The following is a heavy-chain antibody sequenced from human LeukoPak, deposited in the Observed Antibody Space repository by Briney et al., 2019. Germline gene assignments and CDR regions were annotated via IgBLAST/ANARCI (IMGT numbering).Heavy chain of an antibody. CDR1: GYTLTELS. CDR3: ATVHYREILDAFDI. Sequence: GASVKVSCKVSGYTLTELSMHWVRQAPGKGLEWMGGFDPEDGETIYAQKFQGRVTMTEDTSTDTAYMELSSLRSEDTAVYYCATVHYREILDAFDIWGQGTMVTVSS. D-gene: IGHD1-14*01. V-gene: IGHV1-24*01. CDR2: FDPEDGET. J-gene: IGHJ3*02.